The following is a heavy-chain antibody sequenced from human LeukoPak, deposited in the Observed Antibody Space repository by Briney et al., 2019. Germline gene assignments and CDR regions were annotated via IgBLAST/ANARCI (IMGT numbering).Heavy chain of an antibody. CDR2: IYYSGST. CDR1: GVSISSSSNY. J-gene: IGHJ4*02. D-gene: IGHD3-3*01. Sequence: TSSETLSLTCTVSGVSISSSSNYWGWIRQPPGMGLEWIVRIYYSGSTYYNPSLKRLSTISVDTSKNRFSLKLSSVTAADTAVYYCARAYDFWSGYHFTYVYWGQGTLVTVSS. CDR3: ARAYDFWSGYHFTYVY. V-gene: IGHV4-39*02.